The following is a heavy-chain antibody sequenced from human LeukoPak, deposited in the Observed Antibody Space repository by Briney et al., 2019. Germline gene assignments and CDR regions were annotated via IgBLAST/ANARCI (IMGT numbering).Heavy chain of an antibody. J-gene: IGHJ5*02. V-gene: IGHV1-2*02. D-gene: IGHD2-15*01. CDR2: INPNSGGT. Sequence: ASVKVSCKASGYTFTGYYMHWVRQAPGQGLEWMGWINPNSGGTNYAQKFQGRVTMTRDTSISTAYMELSRLRSDDTAVYYCARDLENCSGGSCPNWFDPWGQGTLVTVSS. CDR3: ARDLENCSGGSCPNWFDP. CDR1: GYTFTGYY.